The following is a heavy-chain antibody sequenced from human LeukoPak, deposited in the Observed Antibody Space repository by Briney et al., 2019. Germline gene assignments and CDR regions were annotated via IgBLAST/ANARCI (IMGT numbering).Heavy chain of an antibody. CDR3: ARDSKRYYDFWSGSKRTSGEFDY. J-gene: IGHJ4*02. CDR2: IYHSGST. Sequence: SETLSLTCTVSGYSISSGYYWGWIRQPPGKGLEWIGSIYHSGSTYYNPSLKSRVTISVDTSKNQFSLKLSSVTAADTAVYYCARDSKRYYDFWSGSKRTSGEFDYWGQGTLSPSPQ. D-gene: IGHD3-3*01. CDR1: GYSISSGYY. V-gene: IGHV4-38-2*02.